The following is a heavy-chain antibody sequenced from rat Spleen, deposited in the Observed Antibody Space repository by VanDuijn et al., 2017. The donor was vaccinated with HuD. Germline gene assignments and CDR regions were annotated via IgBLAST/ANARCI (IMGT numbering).Heavy chain of an antibody. CDR3: VRDNYGYDY. CDR1: GFSLSSSH. CDR2: IWGDGST. J-gene: IGHJ2*01. D-gene: IGHD1-7*01. Sequence: QVQLKESGPGLVKPSETLSLTCTVYGFSLSSSHVGWVRQPPGKGLEWMGVIWGDGSTAYNSALKSRLSISRYTSKSQVFLKMNSLQTEDTATYYCVRDNYGYDYWGQGVMVTVSS. V-gene: IGHV2-32*01.